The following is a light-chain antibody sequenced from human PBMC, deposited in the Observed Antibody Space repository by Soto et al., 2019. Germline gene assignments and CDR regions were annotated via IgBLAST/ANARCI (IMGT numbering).Light chain of an antibody. Sequence: QSELTNPPSASGSPGQSVTISCTGTSSDVGGYNYVPWYQQHPGKAPKLMIYEVSKRPSGVPDRFSGSNSGNTASLTVSGLQAEDEADYYCTSYAGSNNFFYVFGTGTKVTVL. CDR1: SSDVGGYNY. V-gene: IGLV2-8*01. CDR3: TSYAGSNNFFYV. J-gene: IGLJ1*01. CDR2: EVS.